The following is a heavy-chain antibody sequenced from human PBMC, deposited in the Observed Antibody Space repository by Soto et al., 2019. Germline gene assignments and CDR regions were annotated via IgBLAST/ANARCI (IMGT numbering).Heavy chain of an antibody. CDR3: TKGGRGIDIFFDS. CDR1: GFTLSNYA. Sequence: EVQLLESGGGLEQPGGSLRLSCVASGFTLSNYAMNWIRQAPGKGLEWVSSISGSDDRTFFADSVKGRFTISRDNSKDTVFLQMNNLRGEDTALYYCTKGGRGIDIFFDSWGQGTLVSVSS. J-gene: IGHJ4*02. D-gene: IGHD3-9*01. V-gene: IGHV3-23*01. CDR2: ISGSDDRT.